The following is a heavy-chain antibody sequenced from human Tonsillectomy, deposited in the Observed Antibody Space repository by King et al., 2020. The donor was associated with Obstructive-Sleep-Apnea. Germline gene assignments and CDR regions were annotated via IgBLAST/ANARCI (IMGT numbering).Heavy chain of an antibody. CDR2: IGTAGDT. J-gene: IGHJ2*01. CDR3: VRSWPQSRSWYFDL. V-gene: IGHV3-13*04. Sequence: VQLVESGGTLVQPGGSLRLSCAASGFTFSSYDMHWVRQATGEGLEWVSAIGTAGDTYYPGSVKGRFTISRENAKNSLYLQMNSLRAGDTAVYYCVRSWPQSRSWYFDLWGRGTLVTVSS. CDR1: GFTFSSYD. D-gene: IGHD1-14*01.